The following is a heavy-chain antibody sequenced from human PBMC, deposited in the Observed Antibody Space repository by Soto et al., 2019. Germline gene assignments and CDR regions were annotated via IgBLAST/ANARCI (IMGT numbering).Heavy chain of an antibody. CDR2: IYYSGST. Sequence: QLQLQEPGPGLVKPSETLSLTCTVSGGSISSSSYYWGWIRQPPGKGLEWIGSIYYSGSTYYNPSLKSRVPLSVHTSKNQFSRKLSSVTVADTAVYYCARLGQSYVYKGPCDYWGQGTLVTVSS. CDR3: ARLGQSYVYKGPCDY. D-gene: IGHD5-18*01. V-gene: IGHV4-39*01. CDR1: GGSISSSSYY. J-gene: IGHJ4*02.